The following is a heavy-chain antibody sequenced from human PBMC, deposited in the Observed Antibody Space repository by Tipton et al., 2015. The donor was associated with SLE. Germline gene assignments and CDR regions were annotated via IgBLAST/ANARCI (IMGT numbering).Heavy chain of an antibody. Sequence: AGLVKPSETLSLTCAVYGGSFSGYYWSWIRQPPGKGLEWIGEINHSGSTNYNPSLRSRVTISVDTSKNQFSLKLSSVTAADTAVYYCAISDYGIAFDIWGQGTMVTVSS. D-gene: IGHD4-17*01. CDR2: INHSGST. CDR1: GGSFSGYY. CDR3: AISDYGIAFDI. V-gene: IGHV4-34*01. J-gene: IGHJ3*02.